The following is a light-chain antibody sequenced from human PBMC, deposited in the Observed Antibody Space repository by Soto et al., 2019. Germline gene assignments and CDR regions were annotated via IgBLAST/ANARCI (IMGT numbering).Light chain of an antibody. J-gene: IGKJ5*01. V-gene: IGKV3-15*01. CDR3: QQYNNWPPIT. CDR1: QSVSGN. Sequence: EIVMTQSPATLSVSPGERATLSCRASQSVSGNLAWYQQKPGQAPRLLIYGASTRATGIPARFSGSGSGTDFPLPFSRLQSEGFAVYYCQQYNNWPPITFGQGTRLEIK. CDR2: GAS.